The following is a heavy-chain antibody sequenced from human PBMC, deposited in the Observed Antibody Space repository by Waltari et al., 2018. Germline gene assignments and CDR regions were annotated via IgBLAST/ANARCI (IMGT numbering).Heavy chain of an antibody. CDR3: ARDRGRGLYLDT. J-gene: IGHJ4*02. V-gene: IGHV4-4*02. CDR1: GDSMSTSDY. Sequence: QLQLQESGPGLVKPSGTLSLICAVSGDSMSTSDYWSWVRQPPGKGLEWIGQVRGDGKTNYNPSFASRVTMSLETSTYHFALKLTSATAADTALYYGARDRGRGLYLDTWGQGTLVTVSP. D-gene: IGHD1-1*01. CDR2: VRGDGKT.